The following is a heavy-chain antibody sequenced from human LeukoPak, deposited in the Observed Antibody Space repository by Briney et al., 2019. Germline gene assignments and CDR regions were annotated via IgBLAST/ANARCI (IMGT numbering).Heavy chain of an antibody. CDR3: ARIGYYDSSGYYHYYYYMDV. Sequence: GGSLRLSCADSGFTFSSYSMNWVRQAPGKGLEWVSYISGSSNPIYYRDSVKGRFTISRDNAKNSLSLQMNSLRVEDTAVCYRARIGYYDSSGYYHYYYYMDVWGKGTTVTVSS. J-gene: IGHJ6*03. D-gene: IGHD3-22*01. V-gene: IGHV3-48*01. CDR1: GFTFSSYS. CDR2: ISGSSNPI.